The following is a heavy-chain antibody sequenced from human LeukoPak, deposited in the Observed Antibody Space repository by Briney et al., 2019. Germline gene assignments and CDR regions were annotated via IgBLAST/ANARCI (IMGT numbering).Heavy chain of an antibody. CDR3: ASRIRRGWTLLFDY. D-gene: IGHD6-19*01. Sequence: ASVKVSCKASGYTFTSYDINWVRQATGQGLEWMGWMSPNSGNTGYAQKFQGRVTMTRNTSISTAYMELSSLRSEDTAVYYCASRIRRGWTLLFDYWGQGTLVTVSS. CDR1: GYTFTSYD. J-gene: IGHJ4*02. V-gene: IGHV1-8*01. CDR2: MSPNSGNT.